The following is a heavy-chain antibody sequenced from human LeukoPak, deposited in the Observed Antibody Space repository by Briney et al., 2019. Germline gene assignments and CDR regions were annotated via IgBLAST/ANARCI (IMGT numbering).Heavy chain of an antibody. CDR2: INWNGGST. V-gene: IGHV3-20*04. CDR1: GFTFDDYG. Sequence: GGSLRLSCAASGFTFDDYGMSWVRQAPGKGLEWVSGINWNGGSTFYADSVRGRFTISRDNAKNSLYLQMNSLRAEDTAVFYCARADYYDSGSFYPLNFWGQGTLVTVSS. CDR3: ARADYYDSGSFYPLNF. J-gene: IGHJ4*02. D-gene: IGHD3-10*01.